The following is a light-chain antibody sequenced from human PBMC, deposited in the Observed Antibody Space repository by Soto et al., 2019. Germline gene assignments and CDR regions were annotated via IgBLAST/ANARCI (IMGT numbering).Light chain of an antibody. CDR1: SSDVGGYNY. CDR2: EVS. CDR3: SSYTRSSTRV. Sequence: QSVLTQPASVSGSPGQSITISCTGTSSDVGGYNYVSWYQQHPGKAPKLMSYEVSNRPSGVSNRFSGSKSGNTASLTISGLQAEDEADYSCSSYTRSSTRVFGGGTKLTVL. J-gene: IGLJ3*02. V-gene: IGLV2-14*01.